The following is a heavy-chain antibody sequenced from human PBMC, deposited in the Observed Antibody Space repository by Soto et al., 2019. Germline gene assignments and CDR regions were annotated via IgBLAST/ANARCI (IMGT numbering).Heavy chain of an antibody. CDR3: AKEHTSAFAVHYMDV. V-gene: IGHV3-23*01. CDR1: GFTFSSYA. Sequence: GGSLRLSCAASGFTFSSYAMSLVRQAPGKGLQWVSGISGSGGSTYYADSVKGRFTISRDNSKNTLYLQMNSLRAEDTAVYYCAKEHTSAFAVHYMDVWGKGTTVTVSS. D-gene: IGHD3-10*02. CDR2: ISGSGGST. J-gene: IGHJ6*03.